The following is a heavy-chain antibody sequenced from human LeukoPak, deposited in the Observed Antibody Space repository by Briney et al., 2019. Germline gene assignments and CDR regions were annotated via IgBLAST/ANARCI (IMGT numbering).Heavy chain of an antibody. CDR1: GFTFSDYY. CDR2: ISSSGSTI. Sequence: GGSLRLSCAASGFTFSDYYMSWIRQAPGKGLEWVSYISSSGSTIYYADSVKGRFTISRDNAKNSLYLQMNSLRAEDTAVYYCARVMAVVTHSYGMDVWGQGTTVTVSS. V-gene: IGHV3-11*01. J-gene: IGHJ6*02. D-gene: IGHD4-23*01. CDR3: ARVMAVVTHSYGMDV.